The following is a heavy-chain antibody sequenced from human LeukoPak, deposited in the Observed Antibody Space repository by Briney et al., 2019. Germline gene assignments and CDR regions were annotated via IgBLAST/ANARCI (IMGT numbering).Heavy chain of an antibody. CDR2: IKQDGSQK. CDR1: GXTFSSYS. CDR3: ARAVSGAFDI. Sequence: GGSLRLSCTASGXTFSSYSMNWVRQAPGKGLEWVANIKQDGSQKYNVDSVKGRFTTSRDNAKNSLYLQMNSLRVEDTAVYYCARAVSGAFDIWGQGTMVTVSS. D-gene: IGHD1-14*01. J-gene: IGHJ3*02. V-gene: IGHV3-7*04.